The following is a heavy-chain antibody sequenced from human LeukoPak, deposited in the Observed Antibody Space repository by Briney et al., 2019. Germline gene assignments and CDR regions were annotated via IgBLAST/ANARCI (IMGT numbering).Heavy chain of an antibody. J-gene: IGHJ3*02. CDR3: AKDGGSGSYFAFDI. V-gene: IGHV3-30*02. Sequence: GGSLRLSCAASGFTFNSYGMHWVRQAPGKGLEWVSFIRYDGSKNYFADSVKGRFALSRDNSKNTSYLQMSSLRPEDTAVYFCAKDGGSGSYFAFDIWGQGTMVTVSS. CDR2: IRYDGSKN. D-gene: IGHD1-26*01. CDR1: GFTFNSYG.